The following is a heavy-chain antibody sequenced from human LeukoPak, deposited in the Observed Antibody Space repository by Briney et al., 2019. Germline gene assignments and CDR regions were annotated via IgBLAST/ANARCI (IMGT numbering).Heavy chain of an antibody. V-gene: IGHV4-59*01. CDR1: GGSISSYY. CDR2: IYYSGST. Sequence: PSETLSLTCTVSGGSISSYYWSWIRQPPGKGLEWIGYIYYSGSTNYNPSLKSRVTISVDTSKNQFSLKLSPVTAADTAVYYCARDSSPDYGGNSGPYYGTDVWGQGTTVTVSS. J-gene: IGHJ6*02. CDR3: ARDSSPDYGGNSGPYYGTDV. D-gene: IGHD4-23*01.